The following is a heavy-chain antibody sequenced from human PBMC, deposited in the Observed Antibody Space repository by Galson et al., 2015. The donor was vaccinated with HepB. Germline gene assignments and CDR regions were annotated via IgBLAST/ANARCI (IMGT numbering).Heavy chain of an antibody. J-gene: IGHJ5*02. CDR2: INPNTGVT. D-gene: IGHD6-19*01. Sequence: SVKVSCKASRYIFTGYYLHWVRQAPGQRPEWMGWINPNTGVTKYAQSFQGRVTMTRDTSISTAYMEMIRLTSDDTAVYYCAREDQIAVADSSGLDPWGQGTLVTVSS. CDR1: RYIFTGYY. CDR3: AREDQIAVADSSGLDP. V-gene: IGHV1-2*02.